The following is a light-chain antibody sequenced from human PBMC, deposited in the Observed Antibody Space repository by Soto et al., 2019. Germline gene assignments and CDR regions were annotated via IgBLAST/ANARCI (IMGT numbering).Light chain of an antibody. CDR2: DTS. V-gene: IGKV3-11*01. CDR3: QQHSNWPPIT. Sequence: EIVLTQSPATLSLSPGERATLSCRARQSISNDFAWFQQKPGQAPRLLIYDTSNRASGIPARFSGSGSGTDFTITISSLEPEDFAIYYCQQHSNWPPITFGQGTRLEIK. CDR1: QSISND. J-gene: IGKJ5*01.